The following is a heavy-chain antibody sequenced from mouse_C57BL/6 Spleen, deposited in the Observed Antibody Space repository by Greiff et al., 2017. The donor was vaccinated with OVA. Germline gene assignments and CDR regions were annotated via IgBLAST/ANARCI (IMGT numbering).Heavy chain of an antibody. CDR2: IYPGDGDT. CDR1: GYAFSSSW. V-gene: IGHV1-82*01. Sequence: QVQLKESGPELVKPGASVKISCKASGYAFSSSWMNWVKQRPGKGLEWIGRIYPGDGDTNYNGKFKGKATLTADKSSSTAYMQLSSLTSEDSAVYFCAREVDSFYYAMDYWGQGTSGTVSS. CDR3: AREVDSFYYAMDY. J-gene: IGHJ4*01.